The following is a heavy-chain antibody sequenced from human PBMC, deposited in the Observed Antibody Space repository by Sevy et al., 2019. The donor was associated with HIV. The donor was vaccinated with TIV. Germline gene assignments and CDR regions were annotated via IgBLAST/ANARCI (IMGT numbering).Heavy chain of an antibody. Sequence: ASVQVSCLASGYTFTNYALHWVRQAPGQSLEWMGWINVGNGNTRYSQKFQDRFTITRGTPGGTAYMELNSLTSEDTAVYYCARDQTAARKGLDYWGQGTMVTVSS. CDR3: ARDQTAARKGLDY. CDR1: GYTFTNYA. CDR2: INVGNGNT. J-gene: IGHJ4*02. D-gene: IGHD2-15*01. V-gene: IGHV1-3*01.